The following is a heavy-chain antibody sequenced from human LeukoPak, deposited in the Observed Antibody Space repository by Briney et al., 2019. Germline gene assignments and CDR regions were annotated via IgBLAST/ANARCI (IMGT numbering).Heavy chain of an antibody. CDR3: ARYCSGGSCYSYNWFDP. Sequence: PGGSLRLSCAASGFTFSDYYMSWIRQAPGKGLEWVSYISSSGSTIYYADSVKGRFTISRDNAKNSLYLRMNSLSPEDTAVYYCARYCSGGSCYSYNWFDPWGQGTLVTVSS. D-gene: IGHD2-15*01. CDR1: GFTFSDYY. CDR2: ISSSGSTI. J-gene: IGHJ5*02. V-gene: IGHV3-11*01.